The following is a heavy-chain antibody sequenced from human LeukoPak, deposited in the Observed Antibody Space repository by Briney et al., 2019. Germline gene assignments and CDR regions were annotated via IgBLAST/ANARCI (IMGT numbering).Heavy chain of an antibody. V-gene: IGHV5-51*01. CDR1: GYSFTSYW. CDR2: IYPGDSDT. D-gene: IGHD6-13*01. Sequence: GESLKISCKGSGYSFTSYWIGWVRQMPGKGLEWMGIIYPGDSDTRYSLSFQGQVTISADKSISTAYLQWSSLKASDTAMYYCARRAKYSSTASYYMDVWGKGTTVTVSS. CDR3: ARRAKYSSTASYYMDV. J-gene: IGHJ6*03.